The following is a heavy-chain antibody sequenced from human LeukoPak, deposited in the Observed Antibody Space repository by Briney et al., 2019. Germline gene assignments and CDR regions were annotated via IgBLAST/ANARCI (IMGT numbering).Heavy chain of an antibody. D-gene: IGHD3-10*01. J-gene: IGHJ5*02. CDR3: ARGLQSDYYGSGSYFDP. V-gene: IGHV4-34*01. CDR2: INHSGST. CDR1: GGSFSGYY. Sequence: SGTLSLTCAVYGGSFSGYYWSWLRQPPGKGLEWIGEINHSGSTNYNPSLKSRVTISVDTSKNQFSLKLSSVTAADTAVYYCARGLQSDYYGSGSYFDPWGQGTLVTVSS.